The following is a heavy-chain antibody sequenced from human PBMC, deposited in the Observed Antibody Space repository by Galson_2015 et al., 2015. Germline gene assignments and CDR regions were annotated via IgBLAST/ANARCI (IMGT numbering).Heavy chain of an antibody. V-gene: IGHV3-23*01. CDR3: ARASIVGDTKYFQH. D-gene: IGHD1-26*01. J-gene: IGHJ1*01. Sequence: SLRLSCAASGFTFSNYAMNWVRQAPGKGLEWVSGITSGGDTFHADSVKGQFTVSRDNSKSTLYLQMNSLRAEDTALYYCARASIVGDTKYFQHWGQGTLVTVSS. CDR2: ITSGGDT. CDR1: GFTFSNYA.